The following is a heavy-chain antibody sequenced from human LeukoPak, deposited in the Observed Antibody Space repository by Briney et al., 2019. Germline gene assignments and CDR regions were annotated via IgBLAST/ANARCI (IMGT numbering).Heavy chain of an antibody. J-gene: IGHJ6*02. CDR1: GGSFSGYY. D-gene: IGHD3-9*01. Sequence: SETPSLTCAVYGGSFSGYYWSWIRQPPGKGLEWIGEINHSGSTNYNPSLKSRVTISVDTSKNQFSLKLSSVTAADTAVYYCARQDRKDILTGYYYYYYGMDVWGQGTTVTVSS. V-gene: IGHV4-34*01. CDR3: ARQDRKDILTGYYYYYYGMDV. CDR2: INHSGST.